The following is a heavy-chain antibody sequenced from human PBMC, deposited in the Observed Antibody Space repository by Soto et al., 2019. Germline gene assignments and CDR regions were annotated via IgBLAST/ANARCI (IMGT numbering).Heavy chain of an antibody. Sequence: ASVKVSCKASGYTFTSYGISWVRQAPGQGLEWMGWISAYNGNTNYAQKLQGRVTMTTDTSTSTAYMELRSLRSDDTAVYYCAREVVVITPYYGMDVWGQGTPVTVSS. J-gene: IGHJ6*02. CDR1: GYTFTSYG. D-gene: IGHD3-22*01. CDR3: AREVVVITPYYGMDV. CDR2: ISAYNGNT. V-gene: IGHV1-18*04.